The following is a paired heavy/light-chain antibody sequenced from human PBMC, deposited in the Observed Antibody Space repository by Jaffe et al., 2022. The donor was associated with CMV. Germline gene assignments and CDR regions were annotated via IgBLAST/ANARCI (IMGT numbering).Light chain of an antibody. CDR1: QSISSY. Sequence: DIQMTQSPSSLSASVGDRVTITCRASQSISSYLNWYQQKPGKAPKLLIYAASSLQSGVPSRFSGSGSGTDFTLTISSLQPEDFATYYCQQSYSTPGFTFGPGTKVDIK. CDR3: QQSYSTPGFT. V-gene: IGKV1-39*01. J-gene: IGKJ3*01. CDR2: AAS.
Heavy chain of an antibody. D-gene: IGHD3-3*01. J-gene: IGHJ5*02. V-gene: IGHV3-53*02. CDR2: IYSGGST. CDR1: GFTVSSNY. Sequence: EVQLVETGGGLIQPGGSLRLSCAASGFTVSSNYMSWVRQAPGKGLEWVSVIYSGGSTYYADSVKGRFTISRDNSKNTLYLQMNSLRAEDTAVYYCARVSRDFWSGSSPPYNWFDPWGQGTLVTVSS. CDR3: ARVSRDFWSGSSPPYNWFDP.